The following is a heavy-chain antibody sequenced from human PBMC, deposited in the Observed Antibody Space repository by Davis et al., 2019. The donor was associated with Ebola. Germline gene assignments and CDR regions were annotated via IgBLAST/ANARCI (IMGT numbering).Heavy chain of an antibody. CDR3: ARVETYYDFWSGYSLGYFDY. V-gene: IGHV3-74*01. Sequence: HTGGSLRLSCAASGFTFSTYWMHWVRQAPGKGLVWVSRINSDGSSTSYADSVKGRFTISRDNAKNTLYLQMNSLRAEDTAVYYCARVETYYDFWSGYSLGYFDYWGQGTLVTVSS. CDR1: GFTFSTYW. J-gene: IGHJ4*02. CDR2: INSDGSST. D-gene: IGHD3-3*01.